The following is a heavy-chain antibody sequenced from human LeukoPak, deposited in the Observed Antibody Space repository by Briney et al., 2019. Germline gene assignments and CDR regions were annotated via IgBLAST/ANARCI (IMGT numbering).Heavy chain of an antibody. Sequence: SETLSLTCAVYGGSFSGYYWSWIRQPPGKGLEWIGEINHSGSTNYNPSLKSRVTISVDTSENQFSLKLSSVTAADTAVYYCASFSSVGSYYWFDPWGQGTLVTVSS. CDR3: ASFSSVGSYYWFDP. D-gene: IGHD1-26*01. CDR2: INHSGST. J-gene: IGHJ5*02. CDR1: GGSFSGYY. V-gene: IGHV4-34*01.